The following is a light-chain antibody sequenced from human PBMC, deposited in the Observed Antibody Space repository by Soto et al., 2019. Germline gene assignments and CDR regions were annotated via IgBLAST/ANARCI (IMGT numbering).Light chain of an antibody. CDR2: EVT. J-gene: IGLJ1*01. Sequence: QSVLTRPASVSGSPGQSITISCTGTSSDVGGYNFVSWYQQHPGKTPKLMIYEVTNRPSGVSDRFSGSRSGNTASLTISGLQAEDEAEYYCLSFTSSRILVFGTGTKVTVL. CDR3: LSFTSSRILV. V-gene: IGLV2-14*01. CDR1: SSDVGGYNF.